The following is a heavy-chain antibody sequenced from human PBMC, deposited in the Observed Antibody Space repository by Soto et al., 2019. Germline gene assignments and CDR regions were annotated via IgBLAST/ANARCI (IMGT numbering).Heavy chain of an antibody. CDR2: ISYDGSNK. CDR1: GFTFSHYG. D-gene: IGHD1-26*01. V-gene: IGHV3-30*03. J-gene: IGHJ4*02. CDR3: ARYSGKYQGPIDY. Sequence: QVQLVESGGGVVQPGRSLRLSCAASGFTFSHYGIHWVRQAPGKGLEWLAVISYDGSNKHYADSVKGRFTVSRDNSKNTLYLQTTSLRAEDTAVYFCARYSGKYQGPIDYGGQGTLVTVSS.